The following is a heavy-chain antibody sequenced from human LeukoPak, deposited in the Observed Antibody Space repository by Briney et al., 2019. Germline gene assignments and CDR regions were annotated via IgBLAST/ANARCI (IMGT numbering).Heavy chain of an antibody. J-gene: IGHJ4*02. D-gene: IGHD2-21*01. V-gene: IGHV4-30-4*01. CDR2: IYYSGST. Sequence: SQTLSLTCTVSGGSISSGDYYWSWIRQPPGKGLEWIGYIYYSGSTYYNPSLKSRVTISVDTSKNQFSLKLRSVTAADTAVYYCARVGGADNDIDYWGQGTLVTVSS. CDR1: GGSISSGDYY. CDR3: ARVGGADNDIDY.